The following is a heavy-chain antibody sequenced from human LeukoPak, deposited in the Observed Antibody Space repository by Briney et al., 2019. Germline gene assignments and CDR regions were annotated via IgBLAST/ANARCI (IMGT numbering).Heavy chain of an antibody. Sequence: GASVKVSCKASGYTFTGYYMHWVRQAPGQGLEWMGWINPNSGGTNYAQKFQGRVTMTRDTSTSTAYMELSRLRSDDTAVYYCAKVTAISSLDYFDYWGQGTLVTVSS. CDR3: AKVTAISSLDYFDY. CDR2: INPNSGGT. D-gene: IGHD6-6*01. V-gene: IGHV1-2*02. CDR1: GYTFTGYY. J-gene: IGHJ4*02.